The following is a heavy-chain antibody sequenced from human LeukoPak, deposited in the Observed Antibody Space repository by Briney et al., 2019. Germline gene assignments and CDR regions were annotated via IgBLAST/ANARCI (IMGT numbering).Heavy chain of an antibody. CDR3: AKHAAAAGVFDY. Sequence: GGSLRLSCAGSGFNFGFNFGDYAIHWVRQGPGKGLEWVSLISGDGDTTYYADSVKGRFTISRDNSKNTLYLQMNSLRAEDTAVYYCAKHAAAAGVFDYWGQGTLVTVSS. CDR2: ISGDGDTT. CDR1: GFNFGFNFGDYA. D-gene: IGHD6-13*01. J-gene: IGHJ4*02. V-gene: IGHV3-43*02.